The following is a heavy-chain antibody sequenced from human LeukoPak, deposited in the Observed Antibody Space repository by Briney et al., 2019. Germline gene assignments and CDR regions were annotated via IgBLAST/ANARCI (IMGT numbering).Heavy chain of an antibody. CDR1: GYTFTSYG. Sequence: EASVKVSCKASGYTFTSYGFTWVRQAPGQGPEWMGWISAFDGNTNSAQKFQGRVTMTTDTSSSTAYMELRSLTSDDTAVYYCARDGYGSGKGFFDYWGQGTLVTVSS. V-gene: IGHV1-18*01. CDR2: ISAFDGNT. D-gene: IGHD3-10*01. J-gene: IGHJ4*02. CDR3: ARDGYGSGKGFFDY.